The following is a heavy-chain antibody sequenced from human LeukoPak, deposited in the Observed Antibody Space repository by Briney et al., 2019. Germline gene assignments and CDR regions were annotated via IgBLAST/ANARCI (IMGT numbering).Heavy chain of an antibody. D-gene: IGHD6-19*01. Sequence: QSGGSLRLSCVASGFTFSSIDISSGRQAPGKGLEWVSVFSDSGGRTYYADSVKGRFTISRDTPKNTLYLQMNSLRAEDTAVYYCAKGGWLQYWGQGTLVTVSS. CDR1: GFTFSSID. CDR3: AKGGWLQY. CDR2: FSDSGGRT. J-gene: IGHJ4*02. V-gene: IGHV3-23*01.